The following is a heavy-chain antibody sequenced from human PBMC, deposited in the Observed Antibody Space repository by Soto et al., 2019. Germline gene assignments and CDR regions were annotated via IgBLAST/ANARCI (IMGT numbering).Heavy chain of an antibody. V-gene: IGHV4-59*01. CDR1: GGSISSYY. CDR2: IYYSGST. CDR3: ARGAAYYFWSGYYSFDY. J-gene: IGHJ4*02. Sequence: SETLSLTCTVSGGSISSYYWSWIRQPPGKGLEWIGYIYYSGSTNYNPSIKSRVTISVDTSKNQFSLKLNSVTAAETAVYYCARGAAYYFWSGYYSFDYWGQGTLVTFSS. D-gene: IGHD3-3*01.